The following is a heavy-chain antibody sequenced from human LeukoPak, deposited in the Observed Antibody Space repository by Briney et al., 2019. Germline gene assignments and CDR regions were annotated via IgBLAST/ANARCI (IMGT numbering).Heavy chain of an antibody. D-gene: IGHD4-17*01. Sequence: GASVKVSCKASGYTFTSYGISWVRQAPGQGLEWMGGISAYNGNTNYAQKLQGRVTMTTDTSTSTAYMELRSLRSEDTAVYYCATALHDYGDYGLFGYNWFDPWGQGTLVTVSS. CDR2: ISAYNGNT. J-gene: IGHJ5*02. V-gene: IGHV1-18*01. CDR1: GYTFTSYG. CDR3: ATALHDYGDYGLFGYNWFDP.